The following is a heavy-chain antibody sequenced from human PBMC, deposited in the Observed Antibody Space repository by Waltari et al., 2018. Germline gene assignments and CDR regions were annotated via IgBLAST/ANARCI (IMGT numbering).Heavy chain of an antibody. D-gene: IGHD6-13*01. J-gene: IGHJ4*02. Sequence: QVQLQESGPGLVKPSETLSLTCTVSGGSISSYYWSWIRQPPGKGLEWIGYIYYSGTTSYNPSLKSRVTISVDTSKNQFSLKVTSVTAADTALYYCARGGAGIDYWGQGSLVTVSS. CDR3: ARGGAGIDY. CDR1: GGSISSYY. CDR2: IYYSGTT. V-gene: IGHV4-59*01.